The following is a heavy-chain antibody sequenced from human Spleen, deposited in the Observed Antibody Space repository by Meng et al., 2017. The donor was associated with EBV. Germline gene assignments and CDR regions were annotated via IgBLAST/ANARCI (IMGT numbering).Heavy chain of an antibody. D-gene: IGHD6-19*01. CDR1: GGTFSSYA. Sequence: QRKRVHSGARMKTHRASVWIYCKPSGGTFSSYAFNCVRQPPGQGPEWMGGIIPVFGTTNSAQKFQSRVTIAADESTRTAYMELSSLRSDDTAVFYCATTLLSGSGAPDYWGQGTLVTVSS. CDR3: ATTLLSGSGAPDY. J-gene: IGHJ4*02. V-gene: IGHV1-69*01. CDR2: IIPVFGTT.